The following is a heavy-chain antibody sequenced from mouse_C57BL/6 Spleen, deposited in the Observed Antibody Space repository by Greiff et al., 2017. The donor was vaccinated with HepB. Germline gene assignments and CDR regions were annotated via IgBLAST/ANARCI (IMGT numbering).Heavy chain of an antibody. CDR3: ARSVNWDGWYFDV. CDR2: IDPSDSYT. CDR1: GYTFTSYW. D-gene: IGHD4-1*02. V-gene: IGHV1-69*01. Sequence: QVQLQQPGAELVMPGASVKLSCKASGYTFTSYWMHWVKQRPGQGLEWIGEIDPSDSYTNYNQKFKGKSTLTVDKSSSTAYMQLSSPTSEDSAVYYCARSVNWDGWYFDVWGTGTTVTVSS. J-gene: IGHJ1*03.